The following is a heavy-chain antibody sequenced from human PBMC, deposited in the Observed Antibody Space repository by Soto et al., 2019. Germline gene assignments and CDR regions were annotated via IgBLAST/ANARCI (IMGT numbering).Heavy chain of an antibody. D-gene: IGHD1-26*01. CDR3: VHTPVGVRCFDY. V-gene: IGHV2-5*02. CDR1: GFSLSTSGVG. CDR2: IYWDDDK. Sequence: QITLKESGPTLVKPTQTLTLTCTFSGFSLSTSGVGVGWIRQPPGKALEWLALIYWDDDKRSSPSLRSRLTITKDISKHHVLLTSTNMGPGDTATYFCVHTPVGVRCFDYWGQGTLVTVSS. J-gene: IGHJ4*02.